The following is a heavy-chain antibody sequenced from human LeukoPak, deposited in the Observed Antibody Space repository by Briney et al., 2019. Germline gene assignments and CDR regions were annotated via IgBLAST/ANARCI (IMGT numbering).Heavy chain of an antibody. CDR1: GFTFSSYS. J-gene: IGHJ4*02. Sequence: GGSLRLSCAASGFTFSSYSMNWVRQAPGKGPEWVSYISSSSSTIYYADSVKGRFTISRDNAKNSLYLQMNSLRAEDTAVYYCARDFSLVRALFDYWGQGTLVTVSS. CDR2: ISSSSSTI. V-gene: IGHV3-48*04. CDR3: ARDFSLVRALFDY. D-gene: IGHD6-13*01.